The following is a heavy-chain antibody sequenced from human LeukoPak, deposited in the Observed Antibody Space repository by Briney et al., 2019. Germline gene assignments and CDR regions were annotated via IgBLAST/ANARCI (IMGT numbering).Heavy chain of an antibody. CDR3: ARVLKGNYYSGLGTYRWFDS. D-gene: IGHD3-10*01. CDR1: GGTFSSYA. J-gene: IGHJ5*01. CDR2: IIPILGIV. V-gene: IGHV1-69*04. Sequence: GASVKVSCKASGGTFSSYAISWVRQAPGQGLEWMGRIIPILGIVNYAQRFQGRVTITADKSTSTAYMELSSLRSEDTAVYYCARVLKGNYYSGLGTYRWFDSWGQGTLVTVSS.